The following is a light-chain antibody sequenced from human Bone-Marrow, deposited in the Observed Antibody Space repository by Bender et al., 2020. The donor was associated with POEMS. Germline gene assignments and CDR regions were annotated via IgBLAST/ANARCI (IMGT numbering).Light chain of an antibody. CDR3: QSYDDTLGRSAI. Sequence: QSVLTQPPSVSVAPGQSITVSCTGIPSNIWAPYHLHWYQQLLGSPPKLLIYGNTNRAAGVPDRFSGSRSGSSEYLTITGLQPEDEADYYCQSYDDTLGRSAIFGGGTKVAV. J-gene: IGLJ1*01. V-gene: IGLV1-40*01. CDR1: PSNIWAPYH. CDR2: GNT.